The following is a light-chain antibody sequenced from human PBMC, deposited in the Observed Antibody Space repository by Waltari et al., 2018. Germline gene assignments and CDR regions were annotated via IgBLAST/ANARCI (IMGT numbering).Light chain of an antibody. CDR2: DAS. V-gene: IGKV1-33*01. CDR1: QDINNY. CDR3: QQYDSLPVT. Sequence: DIHLTQSPSSLSASVGARVTFPCQASQDINNYLNWYHQKPGKAPKFLIYDASKLETGVPSRFSGSGSGTTFTFTISYLEPEDVGTYYCQQYDSLPVTFGGGTKVEI. J-gene: IGKJ4*01.